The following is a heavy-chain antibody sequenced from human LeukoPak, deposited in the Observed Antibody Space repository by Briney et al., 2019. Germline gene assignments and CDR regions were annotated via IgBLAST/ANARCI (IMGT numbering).Heavy chain of an antibody. D-gene: IGHD6-19*01. CDR3: VKSPGSGWPV. CDR2: IYSDGSRT. V-gene: IGHV3-64D*06. Sequence: GGSLRLSCAASGFTFSSFAMHWVRQASGKGLEYLSAIYSDGSRTYYADSVKGRFTISRDNSKNTLYFEMSSLRVEDTAVYYCVKSPGSGWPVWGQGTLLTVSS. CDR1: GFTFSSFA. J-gene: IGHJ4*02.